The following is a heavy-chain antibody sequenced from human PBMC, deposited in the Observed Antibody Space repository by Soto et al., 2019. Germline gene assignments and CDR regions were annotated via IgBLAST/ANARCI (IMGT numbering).Heavy chain of an antibody. J-gene: IGHJ5*02. Sequence: SETLSLTCTVSGGSISSGDYYWSWIRQPPGKGLEWIGYIYYSGSTYDNTSLKSRVNISVDTSKNQFSMKLISVTAADTAVNKCARGQLHCISPSCHNWFDPWGQGTLVTVSS. CDR2: IYYSGST. CDR3: ARGQLHCISPSCHNWFDP. CDR1: GGSISSGDYY. D-gene: IGHD2-2*01. V-gene: IGHV4-30-4*01.